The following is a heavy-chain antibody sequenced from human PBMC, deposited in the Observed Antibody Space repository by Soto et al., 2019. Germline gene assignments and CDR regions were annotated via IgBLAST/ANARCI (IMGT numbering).Heavy chain of an antibody. D-gene: IGHD2-2*01. V-gene: IGHV3-30*18. Sequence: GGSLRLSCAASGFTFSSYGMHWVRQAPGKGLEWVAVISYDGSNKYYADSVKGRFTISRDNSKNTLYLQMNSLRAEDTAVYYCANIPPGPVVRRYCNSTNCSDFWGQGTLVTVSS. CDR3: ANIPPGPVVRRYCNSTNCSDF. CDR1: GFTFSSYG. CDR2: ISYDGSNK. J-gene: IGHJ4*02.